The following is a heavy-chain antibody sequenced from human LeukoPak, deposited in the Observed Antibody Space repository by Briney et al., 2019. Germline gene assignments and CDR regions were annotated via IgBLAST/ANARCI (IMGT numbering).Heavy chain of an antibody. D-gene: IGHD4-17*01. CDR3: ANEIRPNDY. CDR1: GFIVSSNY. V-gene: IGHV3-53*01. CDR2: IYSGGRT. J-gene: IGHJ4*02. Sequence: GGSLRLSRVASGFIVSSNYMSWVRQAPGKGLEWVSVIYSGGRTYYADAVKGRFTISRDNSKNTVYLQMNSLRAEDTAVYYCANEIRPNDYWGQGTLVTVSS.